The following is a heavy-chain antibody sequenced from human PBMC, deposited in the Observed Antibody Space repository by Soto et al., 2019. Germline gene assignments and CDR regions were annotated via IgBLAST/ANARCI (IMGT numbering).Heavy chain of an antibody. D-gene: IGHD5-18*01. V-gene: IGHV3-74*01. CDR2: ITGAGDGT. CDR3: ARAQKWRQLSLNVFDL. CDR1: GFTIENSV. J-gene: IGHJ3*01. Sequence: EVQLVESGGGLVQPGGSLRLSCVASGFTIENSVMHWVRQTPGKGLMWVSRITGAGDGTLYADSVQGRLTISRDNAKNTVYLPMTGLSVEETAVYYCARAQKWRQLSLNVFDLWGQGTTVTVSS.